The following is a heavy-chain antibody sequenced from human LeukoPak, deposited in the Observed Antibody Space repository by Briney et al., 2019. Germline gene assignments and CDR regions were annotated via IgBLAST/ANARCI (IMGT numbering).Heavy chain of an antibody. D-gene: IGHD3-3*01. CDR3: AKDTNTIFGVVTSYNWFDP. CDR1: GFTFSSYG. V-gene: IGHV3-30*18. J-gene: IGHJ5*02. Sequence: GGSLRLSCAASGFTFSSYGMHWVRQAPGKGLEWVAVISYDGSNKYYADSVKGRLTISRDNSKNTLYLQMNSLRAEDTAVYYCAKDTNTIFGVVTSYNWFDPWGQGTLVTVSS. CDR2: ISYDGSNK.